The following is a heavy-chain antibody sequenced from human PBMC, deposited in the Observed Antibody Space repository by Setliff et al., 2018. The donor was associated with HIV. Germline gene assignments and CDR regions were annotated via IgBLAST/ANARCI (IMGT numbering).Heavy chain of an antibody. CDR3: ARDFGGYCSSMSCPGLFDP. V-gene: IGHV1-69*05. CDR2: IIPISGTA. J-gene: IGHJ5*02. CDR1: GGTFSNYG. D-gene: IGHD2-2*01. Sequence: AASVKVSCKASGGTFSNYGMSWVRQAPGQGLEWMGGIIPISGTANYAQKFQGRVTITTDESTSTAYMELSGLRSEDTAVYYCARDFGGYCSSMSCPGLFDPWGQGTLVTVS.